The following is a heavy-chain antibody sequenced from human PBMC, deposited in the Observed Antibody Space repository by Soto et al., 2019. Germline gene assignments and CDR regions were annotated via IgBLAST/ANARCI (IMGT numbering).Heavy chain of an antibody. CDR3: GTEVYVDYGGGVYDYYGMNV. V-gene: IGHV1-69*01. D-gene: IGHD3-16*01. Sequence: QVQLVQSGAEVKKPGSSVKVSCKASGVTFSSFAISWVRQAPGQGLGWVGGFVPVSGIVTIAQSFQGRVKVSADGSPSTVYLELTSLRSEDTALYYCGTEVYVDYGGGVYDYYGMNVLGQGPTVIVTS. CDR2: FVPVSGIV. CDR1: GVTFSSFA. J-gene: IGHJ6*02.